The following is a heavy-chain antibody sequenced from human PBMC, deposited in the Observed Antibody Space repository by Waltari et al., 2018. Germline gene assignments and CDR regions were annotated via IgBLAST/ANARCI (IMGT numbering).Heavy chain of an antibody. CDR2: INPNRGGT. CDR3: AKVGPLWFGESYYFDY. Sequence: QVQLVQSGAEVKKPGASVKVSCKASGYTFTGYYMHWVRQAPGQGLEWMGRINPNRGGTNYAQKFQGRVTMTRDTSISTAYMELSRLRSDDTAVYYCAKVGPLWFGESYYFDYWGQGTLVTVSS. D-gene: IGHD3-10*01. CDR1: GYTFTGYY. J-gene: IGHJ4*02. V-gene: IGHV1-2*06.